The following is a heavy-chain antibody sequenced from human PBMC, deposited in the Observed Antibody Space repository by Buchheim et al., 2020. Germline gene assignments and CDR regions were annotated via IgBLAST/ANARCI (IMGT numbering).Heavy chain of an antibody. CDR3: ARDGIAAAVNYYYGMDV. D-gene: IGHD6-13*01. CDR2: IWYDGSNK. J-gene: IGHJ6*02. CDR1: GFTFSSYG. Sequence: QVQLVESGGGVVQPGRSLRLSCAASGFTFSSYGMHWVRQAPGKGLEWVAVIWYDGSNKYYADSVKGRFTISRDNSKNTLYLQMNSLRAEDTAVYYCARDGIAAAVNYYYGMDVWGQGTT. V-gene: IGHV3-33*01.